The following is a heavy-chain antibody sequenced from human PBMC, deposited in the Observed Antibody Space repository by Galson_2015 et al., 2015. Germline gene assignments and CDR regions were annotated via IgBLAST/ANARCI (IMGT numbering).Heavy chain of an antibody. CDR3: ATPGGGSLVGEFLFDY. V-gene: IGHV1-24*01. Sequence: SVKVSCKVSGYTLTELSMHWVRQAPGKGLEWMGGFDPEVGETIYAQKFQGRVTMTEDTSTDTAYMELSSLRSEDTAVYYCATPGGGSLVGEFLFDYWGQGTLVTVPS. J-gene: IGHJ4*02. D-gene: IGHD1-26*01. CDR1: GYTLTELS. CDR2: FDPEVGET.